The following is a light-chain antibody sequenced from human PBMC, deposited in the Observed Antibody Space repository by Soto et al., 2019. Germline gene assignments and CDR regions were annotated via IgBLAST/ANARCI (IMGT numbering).Light chain of an antibody. CDR2: DAS. Sequence: PGERATLSCRASQTVVGFLAWYQQKPGQAPRLLIYDASNRAAAIPARFSGSGSGTDYTLTISSLEPEDFAIYYCQQRASWPWTFGQGTKVEIK. CDR3: QQRASWPWT. V-gene: IGKV3-11*01. J-gene: IGKJ1*01. CDR1: QTVVGF.